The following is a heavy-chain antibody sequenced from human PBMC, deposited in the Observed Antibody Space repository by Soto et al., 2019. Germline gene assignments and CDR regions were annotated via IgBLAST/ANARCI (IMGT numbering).Heavy chain of an antibody. V-gene: IGHV3-7*01. CDR1: GSTFISYW. CDR2: IKQGGSEK. Sequence: GWSLRRSCVSSGSTFISYWITWVRHSPGKGLEWVANIKQGGSEKYYVDSVKGRLTISRDNAENSVYLQMNSLRADDTSVYYCARDSNTCCYPDMDGWRKGTSFSVSS. J-gene: IGHJ6*03. CDR3: ARDSNTCCYPDMDG. D-gene: IGHD2-2*01.